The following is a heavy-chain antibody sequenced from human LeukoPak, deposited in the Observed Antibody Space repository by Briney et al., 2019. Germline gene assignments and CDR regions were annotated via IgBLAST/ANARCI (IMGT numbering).Heavy chain of an antibody. J-gene: IGHJ4*02. Sequence: GGSLRLSCAASGFTFSSYAMSWVRQAPGKGLEWVAAISDSGGRIYYADSVKGRFTISRDNTKNTLYLQMNSLRAEDTAVYYCAKGTYSSSPRDYWGQGTLVTVSS. V-gene: IGHV3-23*01. CDR3: AKGTYSSSPRDY. D-gene: IGHD6-6*01. CDR1: GFTFSSYA. CDR2: ISDSGGRI.